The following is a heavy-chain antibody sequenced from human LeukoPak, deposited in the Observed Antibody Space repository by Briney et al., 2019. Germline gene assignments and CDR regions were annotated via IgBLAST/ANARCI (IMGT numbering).Heavy chain of an antibody. Sequence: PGGSLRLSCAVSGITLSNYGMSWVRPAPGKGLEWVSGISGSGGNTYYADSVKGRFTISRDNSKNTLYLQMNSLRAEDAAVYFCAKRAVVIRVILVGFHKEAYYFHSWGQGALVTVSS. CDR3: AKRAVVIRVILVGFHKEAYYFHS. CDR2: ISGSGGNT. CDR1: GITLSNYG. V-gene: IGHV3-23*01. D-gene: IGHD3-22*01. J-gene: IGHJ4*02.